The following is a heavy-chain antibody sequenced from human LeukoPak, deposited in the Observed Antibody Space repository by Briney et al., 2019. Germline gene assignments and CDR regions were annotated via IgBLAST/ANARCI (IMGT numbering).Heavy chain of an antibody. V-gene: IGHV4-4*07. D-gene: IGHD3-10*01. CDR2: IYTSGSI. CDR1: GGSISSYY. CDR3: ARDPLWFGDYYGMDV. J-gene: IGHJ6*02. Sequence: PSETLSLTCTVSGGSISSYYWSWIRQPAGKGLEWIGRIYTSGSINYNPSLKSRVTMSVDTSKNQFSLKLSSVTAADTAVYYCARDPLWFGDYYGMDVWGQGTTVTVSS.